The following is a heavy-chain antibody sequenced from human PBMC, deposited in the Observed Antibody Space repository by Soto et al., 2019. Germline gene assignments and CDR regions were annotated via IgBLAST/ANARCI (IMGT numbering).Heavy chain of an antibody. CDR3: AKNSAATIRVGYDY. J-gene: IGHJ4*02. D-gene: IGHD5-12*01. CDR2: IVASGGIT. Sequence: EVQLLESGGGLAQPGGSLRLSCAASGFTFSSYPMSWVRQAPGQWLEWVSGIVASGGITYYADSVKGRFTILRDNSKNALYLQMNSLRAEDTAVYYFAKNSAATIRVGYDYWGQGTLVTVSS. V-gene: IGHV3-23*01. CDR1: GFTFSSYP.